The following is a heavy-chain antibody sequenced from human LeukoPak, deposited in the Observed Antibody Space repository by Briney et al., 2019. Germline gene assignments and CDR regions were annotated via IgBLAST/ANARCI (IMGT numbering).Heavy chain of an antibody. V-gene: IGHV3-30*03. CDR1: GFTFSSYG. CDR2: ISYDGSNK. CDR3: AIDLDTAQGYGSGSYYNSVFDY. Sequence: GGSLRLSCASSGFTFSSYGMHWVRQAPGKGLEWVAVISYDGSNKYYADSVKGRFTISRDNSKSTLYLQMNSLRAEDTAVYYCAIDLDTAQGYGSGSYYNSVFDYWGQGTLVTVSS. D-gene: IGHD3-10*01. J-gene: IGHJ4*02.